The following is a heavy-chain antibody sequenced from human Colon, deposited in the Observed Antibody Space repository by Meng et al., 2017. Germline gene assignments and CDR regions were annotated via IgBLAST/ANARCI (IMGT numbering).Heavy chain of an antibody. J-gene: IGHJ4*02. V-gene: IGHV2-5*01. D-gene: IGHD3-10*01. Sequence: SGPTLVKPTQTLTLTCTFSGFSLSTSGVGVGWIRQPPGKALEWLALIDWNDDKRYSPSLKSRLTITKDTSKNQVVLKMTNLDPVDTATYYCANTLYYYGAGSYPNYWGQGTLVTVSS. CDR2: IDWNDDK. CDR1: GFSLSTSGVG. CDR3: ANTLYYYGAGSYPNY.